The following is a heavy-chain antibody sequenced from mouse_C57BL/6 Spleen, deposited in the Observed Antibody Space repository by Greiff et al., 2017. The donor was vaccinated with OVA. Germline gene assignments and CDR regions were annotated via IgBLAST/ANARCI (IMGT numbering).Heavy chain of an antibody. CDR1: GFSFNTYA. Sequence: EVKLVESGGGLVQPKGSLKLSCAASGFSFNTYAMNWVRQAPGKGLEWVARIRSKSNNYATYYADSVKDRFTISRDDSESMLYLQMNNLKTEDTAMYYCVRHIYYDYDWYFDVWGTGTTVTVSS. CDR2: IRSKSNNYAT. D-gene: IGHD2-4*01. V-gene: IGHV10-1*01. CDR3: VRHIYYDYDWYFDV. J-gene: IGHJ1*03.